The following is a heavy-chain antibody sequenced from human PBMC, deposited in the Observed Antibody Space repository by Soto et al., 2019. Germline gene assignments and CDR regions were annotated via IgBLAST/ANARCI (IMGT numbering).Heavy chain of an antibody. D-gene: IGHD5-12*01. J-gene: IGHJ4*02. CDR1: GYTFTSYA. CDR3: ARAGLRRGLDY. CDR2: INAGNGNT. Sequence: ASAKVSCKASGYTFTSYAMHWVRQAPGQRLEWMGWINAGNGNTGYAQKFQGRVTMTKDTSINTAYMELSSLRSEDTAVYYCARAGLRRGLDYWGQGTLVTVSS. V-gene: IGHV1-3*01.